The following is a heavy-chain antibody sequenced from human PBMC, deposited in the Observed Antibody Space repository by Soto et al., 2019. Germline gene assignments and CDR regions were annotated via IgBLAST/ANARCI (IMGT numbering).Heavy chain of an antibody. V-gene: IGHV1-46*03. CDR3: ARDQGFWSGTRINWFDP. J-gene: IGHJ5*02. CDR2: INPSGGST. CDR1: GYTFTSYY. D-gene: IGHD3-3*01. Sequence: ASVKVSCKASGYTFTSYYMHWVRQAPGQGLEWMGIINPSGGSTSYAQKFQGRVTMTRDTSTSTVYMELSSLRSEDTAVYYCARDQGFWSGTRINWFDPWGQGTLVTVSS.